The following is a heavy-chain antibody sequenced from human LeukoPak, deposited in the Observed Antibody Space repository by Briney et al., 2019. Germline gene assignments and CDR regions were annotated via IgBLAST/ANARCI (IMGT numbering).Heavy chain of an antibody. Sequence: ASVKVSCRPSGGTFSSYAISWVRQAPGQGLEWMGGIIPIFGTANYAQKFQGRVTITTDESTSTAYMELSSLRSEDTAVYYCAKGCSSTSCYRAWGQGTLVTVSS. CDR3: AKGCSSTSCYRA. CDR2: IIPIFGTA. V-gene: IGHV1-69*05. CDR1: GGTFSSYA. D-gene: IGHD2-2*02. J-gene: IGHJ5*02.